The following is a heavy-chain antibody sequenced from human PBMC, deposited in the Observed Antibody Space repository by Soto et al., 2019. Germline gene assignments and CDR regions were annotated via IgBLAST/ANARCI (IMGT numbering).Heavy chain of an antibody. J-gene: IGHJ4*02. V-gene: IGHV4-31*03. CDR1: GGSVSSYGYY. CDR3: ARGRPYFDPLSGYSSRIRDFDY. D-gene: IGHD3-3*01. CDR2: ISYSGST. Sequence: QVQLQESGPGLVKASQTLSLTCTVSGGSVSSYGYYWTWIRQHPGLGLEWIGHISYSGSTHHNPSLQSRVSTSVDTSKNQFSLNMTSVTAADTAVYYCARGRPYFDPLSGYSSRIRDFDYWGQGTLVTVSS.